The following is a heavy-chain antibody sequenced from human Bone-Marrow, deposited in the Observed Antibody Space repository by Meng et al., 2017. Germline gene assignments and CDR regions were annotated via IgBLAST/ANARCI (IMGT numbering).Heavy chain of an antibody. CDR1: GGSINSGSFY. Sequence: LRLSCTVSGGSINSGSFYWSWIRQHPGKGLEWIGYIDYSGSTHYNPSLKSTVTISVDTSKNQFSLQLSSVTAADTAVYFCTRAGLVEYSSWFYFDSWGQGTLVTVSS. V-gene: IGHV4-31*01. D-gene: IGHD6-13*01. CDR3: TRAGLVEYSSWFYFDS. CDR2: IDYSGST. J-gene: IGHJ4*02.